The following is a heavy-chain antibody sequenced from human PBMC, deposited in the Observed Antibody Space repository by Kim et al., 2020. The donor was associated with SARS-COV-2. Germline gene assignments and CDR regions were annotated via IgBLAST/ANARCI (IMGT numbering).Heavy chain of an antibody. CDR3: ARDQLGSGSYGNWFDP. Sequence: SETLSLTCTVSGGSISSGGYYWSWIRQHPGKGLEWIGYIYYSGSTYYNPSLKSRVTISVDTSKNQFSLKLSSVTAADTAVYYCARDQLGSGSYGNWFDPWGQGTLVTVSS. CDR2: IYYSGST. J-gene: IGHJ5*02. V-gene: IGHV4-31*03. D-gene: IGHD3-10*01. CDR1: GGSISSGGYY.